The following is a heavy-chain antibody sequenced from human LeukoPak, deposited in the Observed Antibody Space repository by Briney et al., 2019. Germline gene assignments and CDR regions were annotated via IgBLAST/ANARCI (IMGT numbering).Heavy chain of an antibody. Sequence: GGSLRLSCVGSGFTFSADSMNWVRQAPDKGLEWISYISRSGSTTYYGDSVKGRSTISRDNAKNSVFLQLNSLRDEDTAVYFCARDRPGKYYFDSWCQGALVIVSS. CDR3: ARDRPGKYYFDS. V-gene: IGHV3-48*02. J-gene: IGHJ4*02. CDR1: GFTFSADS. CDR2: ISRSGSTT. D-gene: IGHD1-14*01.